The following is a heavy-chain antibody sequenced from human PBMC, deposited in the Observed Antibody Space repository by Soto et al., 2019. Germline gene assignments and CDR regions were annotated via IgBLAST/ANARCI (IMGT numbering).Heavy chain of an antibody. V-gene: IGHV5-51*01. CDR1: GYSFTSYW. CDR2: IYPGDSHT. J-gene: IGHJ4*02. D-gene: IGHD4-4*01. Sequence: GECLKISCKGSGYSFTSYWIGWVRQMPGKGLEWMGIIYPGDSHTIYSPSFQGQVTISADTSISTAYLQWSSLKASDTAMFYCARGLTSAVNPYYFDYWGQGTLVTVSS. CDR3: ARGLTSAVNPYYFDY.